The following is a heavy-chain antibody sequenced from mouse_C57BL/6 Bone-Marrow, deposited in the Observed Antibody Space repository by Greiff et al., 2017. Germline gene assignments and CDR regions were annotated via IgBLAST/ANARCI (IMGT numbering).Heavy chain of an antibody. CDR2: IDPHSGGT. CDR3: AISGYGLFDD. V-gene: IGHV1-72*01. CDR1: GYTFTSYW. Sequence: QVQLQQSGAELVKPGASVKLSCKASGYTFTSYWMHWVKQRPGRGLEWIGRIDPHSGGTKYNEKFKSKATLTVDKPSSTAYMQRSSLTSKDSAVYYCAISGYGLFDDGGQGTTLTVSS. J-gene: IGHJ2*01. D-gene: IGHD2-2*01.